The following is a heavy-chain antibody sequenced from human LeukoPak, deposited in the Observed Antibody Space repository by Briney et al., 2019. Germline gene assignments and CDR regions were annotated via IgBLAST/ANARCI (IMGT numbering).Heavy chain of an antibody. CDR3: ARSRRLVRGPLNV. J-gene: IGHJ6*02. D-gene: IGHD3-16*01. CDR2: INHSGST. Sequence: SETLSLTCAVYGGSFSGYYWSWIRQPPGKGLEWIGEINHSGSTDYNPSLKSRVTISVDTSKNQFPLKLSSVTAADTAVYYCARSRRLVRGPLNVWGQGTTVTVSS. V-gene: IGHV4-34*01. CDR1: GGSFSGYY.